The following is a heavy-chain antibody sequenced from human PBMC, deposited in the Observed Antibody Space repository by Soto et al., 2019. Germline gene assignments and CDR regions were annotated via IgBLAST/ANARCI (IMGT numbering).Heavy chain of an antibody. CDR3: ARDVQLQSFDY. J-gene: IGHJ4*02. D-gene: IGHD5-18*01. V-gene: IGHV4-31*03. Sequence: PSETLSLTCTVSGGSISSGGYYWSWIRQHPGKGLEWIGYIFYSGSTYYDASLKSRLTISADTSKNQFSLHLTSVPAADTAVYYCARDVQLQSFDYWGQGTLVTVSS. CDR2: IFYSGST. CDR1: GGSISSGGYY.